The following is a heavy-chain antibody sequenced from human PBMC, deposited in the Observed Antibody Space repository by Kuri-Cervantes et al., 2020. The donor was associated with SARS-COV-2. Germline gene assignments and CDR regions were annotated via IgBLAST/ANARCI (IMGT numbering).Heavy chain of an antibody. D-gene: IGHD4-23*01. Sequence: ETLSLTCTVSGGSISSSSYYWGWIRQPPGKGLEWVSVSYSGGSTYYADSVKSRFTISRDNSKNTLYLQMNSLRAEDTAVYYCAREVRTVGYYYYMDVWGKGTTVTVSS. CDR2: SYSGGST. CDR1: GGSISSSSYY. CDR3: AREVRTVGYYYYMDV. J-gene: IGHJ6*03. V-gene: IGHV3-53*01.